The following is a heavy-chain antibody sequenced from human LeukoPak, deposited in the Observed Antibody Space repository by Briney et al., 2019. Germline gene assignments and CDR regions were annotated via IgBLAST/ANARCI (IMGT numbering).Heavy chain of an antibody. V-gene: IGHV3-74*01. D-gene: IGHD6-19*01. J-gene: IGHJ4*02. CDR1: GFTLSNHW. CDR2: ISTDGTTT. CDR3: ARVASSVDDY. Sequence: GGSLRLSCAASGFTLSNHWMDWGRQPPGKGLLWVSRISTDGTTTIYADSVKGRFTISRDDAKNTLYLQMNRLRAEDTAVYYCARVASSVDDYWGQGTLVTVSS.